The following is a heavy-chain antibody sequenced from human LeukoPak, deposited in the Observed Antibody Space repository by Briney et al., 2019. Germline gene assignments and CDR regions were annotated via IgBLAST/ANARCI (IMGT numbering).Heavy chain of an antibody. V-gene: IGHV4-34*01. D-gene: IGHD5-18*01. CDR2: INHSGST. Sequence: SETLSLTCAVYGGSFSGYYWSWIRQPPGKGLEWIGVINHSGSTNYNPSLKSRVTISVDTSKNQFSLKLSSVTAADTAVYYCARGAGVDTAMDAYYFDYWGQGTLVTVSS. CDR1: GGSFSGYY. J-gene: IGHJ4*02. CDR3: ARGAGVDTAMDAYYFDY.